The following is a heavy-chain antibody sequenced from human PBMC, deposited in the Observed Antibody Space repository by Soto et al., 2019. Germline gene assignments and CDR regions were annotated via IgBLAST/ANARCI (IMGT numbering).Heavy chain of an antibody. V-gene: IGHV3-30-3*01. J-gene: IGHJ3*02. CDR3: ARGLGYNYYDSSGPDAFDI. CDR2: ISYDGSNK. CDR1: GFTFSSYA. Sequence: PGGSLRLSCAASGFTFSSYAMHWVRQAPGKGLEWVAVISYDGSNKYYADSVKGRFTISRDNSKNTLYLQMNSLRAEDTAVYYCARGLGYNYYDSSGPDAFDIWGQGTMVTV. D-gene: IGHD3-22*01.